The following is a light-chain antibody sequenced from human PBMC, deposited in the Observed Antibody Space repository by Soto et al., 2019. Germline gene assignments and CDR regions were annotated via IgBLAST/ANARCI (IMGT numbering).Light chain of an antibody. CDR3: GTWDTSRSAHVV. J-gene: IGLJ2*01. CDR1: SSNIGNNY. Sequence: QSVLTQPPSVSVAPGQKVTISCSGSSSNIGNNYVSWYQQFPGTAPKLLIYDNNKRPSGIPDRFSGSKSGTSATLGITGLQTGDEADYYCGTWDTSRSAHVVFGGGTKLTVL. CDR2: DNN. V-gene: IGLV1-51*01.